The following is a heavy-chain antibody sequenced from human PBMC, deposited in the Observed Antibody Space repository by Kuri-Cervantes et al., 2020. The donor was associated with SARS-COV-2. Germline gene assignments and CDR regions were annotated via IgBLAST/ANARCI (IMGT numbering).Heavy chain of an antibody. D-gene: IGHD3-22*01. J-gene: IGHJ4*02. V-gene: IGHV3-30*03. CDR1: GFSFSNCA. CDR2: ISYDGGYE. Sequence: GESLQISCAASGFSFSNCAMHWVRQAPGKGLEWVAIISYDGGYENYADSVQGRFTISRDNDKHALYLQVNSVKTEGTAVYYCARDPYVGSGYYLLDFWGQGTLVTVSS. CDR3: ARDPYVGSGYYLLDF.